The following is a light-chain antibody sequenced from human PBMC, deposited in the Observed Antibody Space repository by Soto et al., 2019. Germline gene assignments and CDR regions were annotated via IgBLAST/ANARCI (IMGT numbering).Light chain of an antibody. V-gene: IGKV1-39*01. Sequence: DIQMTQSPSSLSASVGDRVTITCRESLNINTFLNWYQQKPGKAPKLLIYGASSLQSGVPSRFSGSRSGTDFTLNISSLQPEDFGTYYCQQSYTTPLTFGPGTKVDIK. CDR1: LNINTF. J-gene: IGKJ3*01. CDR3: QQSYTTPLT. CDR2: GAS.